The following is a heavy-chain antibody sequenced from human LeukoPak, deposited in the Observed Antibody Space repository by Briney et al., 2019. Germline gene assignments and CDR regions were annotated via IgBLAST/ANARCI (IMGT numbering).Heavy chain of an antibody. CDR2: IYDSGNT. CDR1: GGSISSYY. Sequence: SETLSLTCTVSGGSISSYYWSWIRQPPGKGLEWIGNIYDSGNTKYNPSLKSRVTISVDTSKNQFSLKLTSVTAADTAVYYCARDSSGYYGFFDYWGQGTLVTVSP. J-gene: IGHJ4*02. V-gene: IGHV4-59*01. CDR3: ARDSSGYYGFFDY. D-gene: IGHD3-22*01.